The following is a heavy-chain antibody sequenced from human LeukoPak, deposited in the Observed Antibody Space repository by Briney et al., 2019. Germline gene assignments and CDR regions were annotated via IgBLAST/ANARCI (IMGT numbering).Heavy chain of an antibody. Sequence: PGGPLRLSCAASGFTFSSYWMSWVRQAPGKGLEWVANIKQDGSEKYYVDSVKGRFTISRDSAKNSLYLQMNSLRAEDTAVYYCAREGGGYALDYWGQGTLVTVSS. CDR2: IKQDGSEK. D-gene: IGHD3-22*01. V-gene: IGHV3-7*01. J-gene: IGHJ4*02. CDR1: GFTFSSYW. CDR3: AREGGGYALDY.